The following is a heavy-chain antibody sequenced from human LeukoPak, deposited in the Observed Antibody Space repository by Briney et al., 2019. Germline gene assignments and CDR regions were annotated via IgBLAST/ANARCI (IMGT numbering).Heavy chain of an antibody. J-gene: IGHJ4*02. V-gene: IGHV1-69*05. Sequence: ASVKVSCKISGGSFRGYGFTWVRQAPGQGLEWMGGISPVFGTATYAQKFKGRVTLTTDVSTSTAYMEVSSLRHEDTAIYYCAAEAVHDSGGYYPSLDYWGQGTLVTVSS. CDR2: ISPVFGTA. D-gene: IGHD3-22*01. CDR1: GGSFRGYG. CDR3: AAEAVHDSGGYYPSLDY.